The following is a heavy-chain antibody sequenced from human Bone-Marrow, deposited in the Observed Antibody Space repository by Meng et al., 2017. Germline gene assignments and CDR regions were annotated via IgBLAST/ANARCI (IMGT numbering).Heavy chain of an antibody. Sequence: QVQLQESGPGLVKPSQTLSPTRTVSVASISSGDYFWIWIRQPPGKGLEWIGYISYSGGTYSNPSLRSRVTISVDKSKNQFSLKLSSVTAADTAVYYCARVSLQATIAAAGVVWFDPWGQGTLVTVSS. V-gene: IGHV4-30-4*01. J-gene: IGHJ5*02. CDR2: ISYSGGT. CDR1: VASISSGDYF. D-gene: IGHD6-13*01. CDR3: ARVSLQATIAAAGVVWFDP.